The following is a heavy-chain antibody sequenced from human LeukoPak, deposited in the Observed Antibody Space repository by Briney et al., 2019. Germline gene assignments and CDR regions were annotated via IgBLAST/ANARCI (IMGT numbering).Heavy chain of an antibody. Sequence: SETLSLTCTVSGDSINDYHWRWVRQPAGKGLEWIGRIYTSGSTNYNPSLKSRVTMTVDTSESQISLKMRSVTAADTAVYYCARELTVKGTDWFDSWGQGTLVTVSS. CDR2: IYTSGST. D-gene: IGHD4-11*01. J-gene: IGHJ5*01. CDR1: GDSINDYH. CDR3: ARELTVKGTDWFDS. V-gene: IGHV4-4*07.